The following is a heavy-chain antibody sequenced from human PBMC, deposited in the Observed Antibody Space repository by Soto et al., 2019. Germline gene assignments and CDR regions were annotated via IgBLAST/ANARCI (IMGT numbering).Heavy chain of an antibody. CDR2: ISYDGSNK. D-gene: IGHD3-16*01. CDR3: ARDSRVWGTAAHLDY. Sequence: QVQLVESGGGVVQPGRSLRLSCAASGFTFSSYAMHWVRQAPGKGLEWVAVISYDGSNKYYADSVKGRFTISRDNSKNTLYLQMNSLRAEDTAVYYCARDSRVWGTAAHLDYWGQGTLVTVSS. V-gene: IGHV3-30-3*01. J-gene: IGHJ4*02. CDR1: GFTFSSYA.